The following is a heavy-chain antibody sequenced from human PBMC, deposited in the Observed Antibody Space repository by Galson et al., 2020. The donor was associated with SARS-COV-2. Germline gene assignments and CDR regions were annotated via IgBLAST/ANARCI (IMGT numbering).Heavy chain of an antibody. J-gene: IGHJ3*02. Sequence: GESLKISCAASGFTVTSNSMSWVRQVPGKRLEWVSVIYGGGDNTHYADSVQGRFSISRDSSKNTMNLQMNSLRADDTAVYYCARVLVDDYTRNRFDIWGQGTMVTVAS. D-gene: IGHD4-4*01. CDR1: GFTVTSNS. CDR3: ARVLVDDYTRNRFDI. V-gene: IGHV3-66*01. CDR2: IYGGGDNT.